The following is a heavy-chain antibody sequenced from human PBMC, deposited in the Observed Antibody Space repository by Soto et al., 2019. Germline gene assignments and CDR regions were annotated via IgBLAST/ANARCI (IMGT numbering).Heavy chain of an antibody. CDR2: VYYTGGS. CDR1: GGSIGSGDYY. V-gene: IGHV4-30-4*01. CDR3: ARVTTAPESTGGPTWFDP. D-gene: IGHD1-1*01. Sequence: TSETLSLTCTVSGGSIGSGDYYWSWILQPPGKGLEWIAYVYYTGGSYYNPSLRSRATMSVDPSKNQFYLKRSSVTDSDTAVYYCARVTTAPESTGGPTWFDPWGQGTLVTVSS. J-gene: IGHJ5*02.